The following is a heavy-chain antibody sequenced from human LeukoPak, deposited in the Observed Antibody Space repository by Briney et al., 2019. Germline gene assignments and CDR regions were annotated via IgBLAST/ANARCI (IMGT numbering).Heavy chain of an antibody. V-gene: IGHV1-46*01. Sequence: RASVTVSYTASVYTFTIYYMHWVRQAPGQGLEWMGIINPSGGSTSYAQKFQGRVTMTRDTSTSTVYMELSSLRSEDTAVYYCASSDILTGYYIRGFDPRGQGTLVTVSS. J-gene: IGHJ5*02. CDR2: INPSGGST. D-gene: IGHD3-9*01. CDR1: VYTFTIYY. CDR3: ASSDILTGYYIRGFDP.